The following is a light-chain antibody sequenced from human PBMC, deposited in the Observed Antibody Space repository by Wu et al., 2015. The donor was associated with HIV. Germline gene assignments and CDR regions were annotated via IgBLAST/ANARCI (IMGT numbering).Light chain of an antibody. V-gene: IGKV3D-15*01. CDR3: QQYYSTLWT. Sequence: SLSPGERATLSCRASXSVSRFLAWYQQKHGQPPRLLIFGASSRATGIPDRFSGSGSGTDYILTISSLQPEDFATYYCQQYYSTLWTFGQGTKVEIK. CDR2: GAS. CDR1: XSVSRF. J-gene: IGKJ1*01.